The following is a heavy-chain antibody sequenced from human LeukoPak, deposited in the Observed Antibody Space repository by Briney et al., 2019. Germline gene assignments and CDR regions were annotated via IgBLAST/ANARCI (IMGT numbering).Heavy chain of an antibody. CDR2: IYYSGST. CDR1: GGSISSDY. Sequence: SESLSLTCTVSGGSISSDYWSWIRQPPGKGLEWIGYIYYSGSTNYNPSLKSRLTISVDTSKDQFSLKLSSVTAADTAVYYCVREYYDSSGYFHYWGQGTLVTVSS. D-gene: IGHD3-22*01. V-gene: IGHV4-59*01. J-gene: IGHJ4*02. CDR3: VREYYDSSGYFHY.